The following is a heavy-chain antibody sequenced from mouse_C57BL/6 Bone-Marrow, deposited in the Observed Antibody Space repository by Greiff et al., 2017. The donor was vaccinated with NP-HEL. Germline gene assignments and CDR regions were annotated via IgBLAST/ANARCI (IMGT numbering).Heavy chain of an antibody. D-gene: IGHD1-1*01. J-gene: IGHJ3*01. CDR3: SRRNGSSPFAY. V-gene: IGHV1-81*01. Sequence: VQRVESGAELARPGASVKLSCKASGYTFTSYGISWVKQRTGKGLEWIGEIYPRSGNTYYNEKFKGKATLTADKSSSTAYMELRSLTSEDSAVYFCSRRNGSSPFAYWCQGTLVTVSA. CDR1: GYTFTSYG. CDR2: IYPRSGNT.